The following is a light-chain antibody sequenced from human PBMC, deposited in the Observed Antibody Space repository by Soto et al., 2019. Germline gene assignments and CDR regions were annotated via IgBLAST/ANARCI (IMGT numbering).Light chain of an antibody. CDR2: FKS. V-gene: IGKV3-15*01. Sequence: EILLTQSPATLSVSPGERATRSCRASQTISSSLAWYQQNPGQAPRLLIYFKSTRATGIPTRFSGSGSGTQFTLTISSLQSEDFAVYYCQQYYNWPRTFGQGTKVDIK. J-gene: IGKJ1*01. CDR3: QQYYNWPRT. CDR1: QTISSS.